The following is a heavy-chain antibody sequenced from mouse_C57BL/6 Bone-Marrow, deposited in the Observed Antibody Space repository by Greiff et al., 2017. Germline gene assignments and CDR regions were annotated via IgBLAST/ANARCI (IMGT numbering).Heavy chain of an antibody. D-gene: IGHD2-4*01. J-gene: IGHJ2*01. CDR3: TRCDYDGGGYYCDY. Sequence: VQLKQSGTVLARPGASVKMSCKTSGYTFTSYWMHWVKQRPGQGLEWIGAIYPGNSDTSYNQKFKGKAKLTAVTSASPAYMELSSLTNEDSAFYYCTRCDYDGGGYYCDYWGQGTTLTVSS. CDR1: GYTFTSYW. CDR2: IYPGNSDT. V-gene: IGHV1-5*01.